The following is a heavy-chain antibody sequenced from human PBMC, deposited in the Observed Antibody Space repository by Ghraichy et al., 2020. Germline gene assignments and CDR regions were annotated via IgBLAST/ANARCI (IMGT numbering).Heavy chain of an antibody. CDR2: ISGSGGST. Sequence: GGSLRLSCAASGFTFSSYAMSWVRQAPGKGLEWVSAISGSGGSTYYADSVKGRFTISRDNSKNTLYLQMNSLRAEDTAVYYCAKHYGSGTYYKSYFDYWGQGTLVTVSS. D-gene: IGHD3-10*01. J-gene: IGHJ4*02. CDR1: GFTFSSYA. V-gene: IGHV3-23*01. CDR3: AKHYGSGTYYKSYFDY.